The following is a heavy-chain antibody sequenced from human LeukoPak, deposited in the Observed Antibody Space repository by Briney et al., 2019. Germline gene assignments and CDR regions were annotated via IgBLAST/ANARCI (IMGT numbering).Heavy chain of an antibody. Sequence: GGSLRLSCAASGFTFSSYWMHWVRQAPGKGLVWDSRINSDGSSTIYADSVKGRFTISRDNAKNTLYLQMDSLRAEDTAVYYCARLGSARTGYWGQGTLVTVSS. J-gene: IGHJ4*02. CDR2: INSDGSST. CDR3: ARLGSARTGY. CDR1: GFTFSSYW. V-gene: IGHV3-74*01. D-gene: IGHD1-14*01.